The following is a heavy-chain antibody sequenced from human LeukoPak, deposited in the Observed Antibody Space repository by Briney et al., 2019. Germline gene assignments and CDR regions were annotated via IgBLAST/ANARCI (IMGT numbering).Heavy chain of an antibody. CDR3: ARLGNNYDNWFDP. CDR1: GYSFTTYW. Sequence: GESLKTSRKGFGYSFTTYWIGLVRQMPGKGLEWMGIIYPGDSYTMLSPSVQGQVTISADKSISTAYLQWSSLKASDTAMYYCARLGNNYDNWFDPWGQGTLVTVSS. J-gene: IGHJ5*02. CDR2: IYPGDSYT. D-gene: IGHD1/OR15-1a*01. V-gene: IGHV5-51*01.